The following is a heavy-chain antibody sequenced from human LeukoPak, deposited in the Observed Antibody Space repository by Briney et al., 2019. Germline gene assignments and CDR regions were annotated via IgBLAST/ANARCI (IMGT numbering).Heavy chain of an antibody. J-gene: IGHJ6*03. V-gene: IGHV1-69*05. CDR2: IIPIFGTA. CDR1: GYTFTSYG. CDR3: ARVKRGARYYYYYMDV. D-gene: IGHD3-10*01. Sequence: SVKVSCKASGYTFTSYGISWVRHAPGQGLEWMGGIIPIFGTANYAQKFQGRVTITTDESTSTAYMELSSLRSEDTAVYYCARVKRGARYYYYYMDVWGKGTTVTVSS.